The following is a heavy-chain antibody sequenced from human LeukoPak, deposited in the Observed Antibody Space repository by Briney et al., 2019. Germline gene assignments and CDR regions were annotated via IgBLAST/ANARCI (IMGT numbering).Heavy chain of an antibody. CDR2: ISWNSGSI. V-gene: IGHV3-9*01. CDR3: AKDAYYDFWSGRYYDY. J-gene: IGHJ4*02. Sequence: PGRSLRLSCAASGFTFDDYAMHWVRHAPGKGLEWVSGISWNSGSIGYADSVKGRFTISRDNAKNSLYLQMNSLRAEDTALYYCAKDAYYDFWSGRYYDYWGQGTRVTVSS. CDR1: GFTFDDYA. D-gene: IGHD3-3*01.